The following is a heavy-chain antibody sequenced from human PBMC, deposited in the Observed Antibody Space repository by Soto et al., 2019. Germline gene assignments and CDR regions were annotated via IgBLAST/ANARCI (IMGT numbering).Heavy chain of an antibody. J-gene: IGHJ4*02. CDR3: TRGPRPISTGTGDY. CDR1: GFIFKRYW. D-gene: IGHD3-10*01. V-gene: IGHV3-74*01. Sequence: GGSLRLSCAAAGFIFKRYWMHWVRQSPGKGLVWISRIYNDGTYSDYADSVRGRFTISRDNVNDTLYLQMNNLRAEDSGLYYCTRGPRPISTGTGDYWGQGTQVTVSS. CDR2: IYNDGTYS.